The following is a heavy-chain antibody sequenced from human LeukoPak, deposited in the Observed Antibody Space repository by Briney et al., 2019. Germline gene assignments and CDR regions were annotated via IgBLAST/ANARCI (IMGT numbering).Heavy chain of an antibody. CDR3: ARYDSWYYFDN. V-gene: IGHV4-34*01. CDR1: GGSFSGYY. D-gene: IGHD3-22*01. CDR2: INHSGST. Sequence: PSETLSLTCAVYGGSFSGYYWSWIRQPPGKGLEWIGEINHSGSTNYNPSLKSRVTISVDTSKNQFSLKLSSVTAADTATYYCARYDSWYYFDNWGQGTLVTVSS. J-gene: IGHJ4*02.